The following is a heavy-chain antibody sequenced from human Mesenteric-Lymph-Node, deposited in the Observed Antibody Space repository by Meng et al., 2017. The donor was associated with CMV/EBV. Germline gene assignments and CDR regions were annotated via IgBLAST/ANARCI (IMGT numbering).Heavy chain of an antibody. CDR2: IYHSGST. D-gene: IGHD3-10*01. CDR1: GGSISGYY. Sequence: SETLSLTCTVSGGSISGYYWGWIRQTPGKGLEWIGSIYHSGSTYYNPSLKSRVTISVDTSKNQFSLKLSSVTAADTAVYYCARDRGLGGMDVWGQGTTVTVSS. CDR3: ARDRGLGGMDV. J-gene: IGHJ6*02. V-gene: IGHV4-38-2*02.